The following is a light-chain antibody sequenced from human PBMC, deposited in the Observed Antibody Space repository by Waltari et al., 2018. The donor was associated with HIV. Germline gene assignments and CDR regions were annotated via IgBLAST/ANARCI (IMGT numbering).Light chain of an antibody. V-gene: IGKV4-1*01. J-gene: IGKJ2*01. Sequence: DIVMTQSPDSLVVSQGERATINCKSSQSVLYSSNNKNYLAWYQQKPGQPPKLLIYWASTRESGVPDRFSGSGSGTDFTLTISSLQAEDVAVYYCQQYYSTPYTFGQGTKLEIK. CDR1: QSVLYSSNNKNY. CDR3: QQYYSTPYT. CDR2: WAS.